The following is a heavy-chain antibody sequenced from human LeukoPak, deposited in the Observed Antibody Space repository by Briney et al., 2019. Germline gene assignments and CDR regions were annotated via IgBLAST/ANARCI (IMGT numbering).Heavy chain of an antibody. D-gene: IGHD1-26*01. CDR1: GYTFTSNG. CDR2: ISAYNGNT. V-gene: IGHV1-18*01. J-gene: IGHJ6*02. CDR3: ARVSGSPTQYYYYGMDV. Sequence: ASVKVSCKASGYTFTSNGISWVRQAPGQGLEWMGWISAYNGNTNYAQKLQGRVTMTTDTSTSTAYMELRSLRSDDTAVYYCARVSGSPTQYYYYGMDVWGQGTTVTVSS.